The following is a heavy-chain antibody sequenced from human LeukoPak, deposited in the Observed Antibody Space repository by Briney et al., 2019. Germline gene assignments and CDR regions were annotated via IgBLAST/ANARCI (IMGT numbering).Heavy chain of an antibody. CDR1: GYTVSGYY. CDR3: ARALNPIVVVPTGGMDALDF. J-gene: IGHJ3*01. CDR2: IHPNSGNT. D-gene: IGHD2-15*01. Sequence: ASVRVSCKASGYTVSGYYVHWVRQAPGQGLEGRGGIHPNSGNTKYAQKFQGRVTMTRDTSINTAYMELSRLRSDDTAVYYCARALNPIVVVPTGGMDALDFWGQGTTVTVSS. V-gene: IGHV1-2*02.